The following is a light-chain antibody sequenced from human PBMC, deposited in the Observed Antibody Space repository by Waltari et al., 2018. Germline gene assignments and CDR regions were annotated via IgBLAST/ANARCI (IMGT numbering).Light chain of an antibody. V-gene: IGKV3D-15*03. J-gene: IGKJ4*01. CDR3: QQYNDWPLT. Sequence: ETVVTQSPATLSVSPGERATLSCRASQGISTNLAWYQQKPGQAPILLIYGTINRAPGVPAMFGGIGSGTEFTLTISVLQSEDFAVYYCQQYNDWPLTFGGGTKVDIK. CDR1: QGISTN. CDR2: GTI.